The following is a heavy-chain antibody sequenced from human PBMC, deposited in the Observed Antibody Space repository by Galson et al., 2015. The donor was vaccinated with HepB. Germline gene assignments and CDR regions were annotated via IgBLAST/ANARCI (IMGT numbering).Heavy chain of an antibody. J-gene: IGHJ4*02. CDR1: GDSVSSNSAA. CDR3: VFLRGNDLKPLDY. V-gene: IGHV6-1*01. D-gene: IGHD5-12*01. Sequence: CAISGDSVSSNSAAWNRIRQSPSRGLEWLGRTYYRSKWYNDYAVSVKSRMTINPDTSKNQFSLQLNSVTPEDTAVYYCVFLRGNDLKPLDYWGQGTLVTVSS. CDR2: TYYRSKWYN.